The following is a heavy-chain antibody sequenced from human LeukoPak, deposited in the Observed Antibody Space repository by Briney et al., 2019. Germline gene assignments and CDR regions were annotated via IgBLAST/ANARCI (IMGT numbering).Heavy chain of an antibody. V-gene: IGHV3-7*01. J-gene: IGHJ4*02. CDR3: ARDRGYSSFDY. CDR2: IKEDGSEI. CDR1: AFTFSNYW. D-gene: IGHD4-23*01. Sequence: GGSLRLSCAASAFTFSNYWMSWVRQAPGKGLEWVNNIKEDGSEINYVGSVNGRFTISRDNAKNSLYLQMSSLTVDDTAVYYGARDRGYSSFDYWGQGTLVTVSS.